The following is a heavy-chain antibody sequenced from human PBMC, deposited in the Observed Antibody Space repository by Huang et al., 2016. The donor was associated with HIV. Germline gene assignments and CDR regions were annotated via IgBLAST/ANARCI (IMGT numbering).Heavy chain of an antibody. Sequence: QVQLVQSGAEVKEPGASVKVSCQASGYTFRSYAIHWVRQAPGQRLELMGWINAGNGNTKYSQNCQGRVTITRDTSATTGHMELSNLRSEDTAVYYCARPRVPIFGVVTFNWFDLWGQGTLVTVSS. CDR3: ARPRVPIFGVVTFNWFDL. CDR1: GYTFRSYA. D-gene: IGHD3-3*01. V-gene: IGHV1-3*01. CDR2: INAGNGNT. J-gene: IGHJ5*02.